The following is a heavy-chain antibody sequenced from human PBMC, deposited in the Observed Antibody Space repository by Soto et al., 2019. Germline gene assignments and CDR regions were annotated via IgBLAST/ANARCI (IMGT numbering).Heavy chain of an antibody. Sequence: ASETLSLTCTVSGGSISSSSYYWGWIRQPPGKGLEWIGSIYYSGSTYYNPSLKSRVTISVDTSKNQFSLKLSSVTAADTAVYYCARAHGSGWGAFDIWGQGTMGTVSS. V-gene: IGHV4-39*01. CDR3: ARAHGSGWGAFDI. CDR1: GGSISSSSYY. CDR2: IYYSGST. D-gene: IGHD3-10*01. J-gene: IGHJ3*02.